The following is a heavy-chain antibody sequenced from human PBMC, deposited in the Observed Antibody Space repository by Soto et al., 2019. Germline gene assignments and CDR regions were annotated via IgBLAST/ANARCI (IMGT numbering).Heavy chain of an antibody. J-gene: IGHJ4*02. Sequence: QVQLVQSGAEVKKPGSSVKLSCEASGGSFSSYAMNWVRQAPVQGLEWMGSIIPMFGSANYAQKFQGRVTISADKSTSTAYMELTSLRSEDTAVYYCARAAPGRELDYWGQGTLVTVSS. V-gene: IGHV1-69*14. CDR1: GGSFSSYA. CDR2: IIPMFGSA. D-gene: IGHD1-26*01. CDR3: ARAAPGRELDY.